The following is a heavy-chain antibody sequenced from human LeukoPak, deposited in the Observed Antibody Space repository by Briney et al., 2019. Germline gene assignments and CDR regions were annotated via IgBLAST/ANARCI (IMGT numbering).Heavy chain of an antibody. CDR3: ATSGLSRFGF. J-gene: IGHJ4*02. V-gene: IGHV3-30*02. CDR2: IRYDGSNK. D-gene: IGHD2/OR15-2a*01. CDR1: GFTFSSYG. Sequence: GGSLRLSCAASGFTFSSYGMHWVRQAPGKGLEWVAFIRYDGSNKHYADSVKGRFTISRDNSKNTLYLQMNSLRAGDTAVYYCATSGLSRFGFWGQGTLVTVSS.